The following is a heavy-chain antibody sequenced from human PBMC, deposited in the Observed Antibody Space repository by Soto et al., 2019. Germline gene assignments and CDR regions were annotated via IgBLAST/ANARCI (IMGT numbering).Heavy chain of an antibody. J-gene: IGHJ5*02. CDR2: ISGSGGST. Sequence: GGSLRLSCAASGFTFSSYAMRWVRQAPGKGLEWVSAISGSGGSTFYADSVKGRFTISRDNSKNMLYLQMDSLRAEDTALYYCAKGALRRGNNWFDPWGQGALVTVSS. CDR3: AKGALRRGNNWFDP. V-gene: IGHV3-23*01. CDR1: GFTFSSYA. D-gene: IGHD3-10*01.